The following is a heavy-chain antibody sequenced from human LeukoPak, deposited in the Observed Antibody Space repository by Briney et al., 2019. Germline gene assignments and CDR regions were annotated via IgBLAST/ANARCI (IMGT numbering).Heavy chain of an antibody. CDR3: ARDHRDYYDSTGYYDY. CDR2: IYTGGAT. D-gene: IGHD3-22*01. Sequence: GGSLRLSCAASGFTVTSNYMSWVRQAPGKGLEWVSVIYTGGATYYADSVKGRFTISRDNSKNTLYLQMNSLRAEDTAVYYCARDHRDYYDSTGYYDYWGQGTPVTVSS. CDR1: GFTVTSNY. V-gene: IGHV3-66*02. J-gene: IGHJ4*02.